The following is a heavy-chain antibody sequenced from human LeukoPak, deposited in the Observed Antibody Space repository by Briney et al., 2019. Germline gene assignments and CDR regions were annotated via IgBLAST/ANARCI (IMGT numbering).Heavy chain of an antibody. CDR1: GFTFSSYR. CDR3: ARGQLEWVY. D-gene: IGHD1-1*01. V-gene: IGHV3-7*03. CDR2: IKQDGGEK. J-gene: IGHJ4*02. Sequence: GGSLRLSCAASGFTFSSYRMCWVRPALGKGLERVANIKQDGGEKYYVDSVKGRFTICRDNAKNSLYLQMNSLRAEDTAVYYCARGQLEWVYWGQGTLVTVSS.